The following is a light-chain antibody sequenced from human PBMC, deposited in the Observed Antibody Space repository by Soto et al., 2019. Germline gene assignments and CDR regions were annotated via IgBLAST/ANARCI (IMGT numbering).Light chain of an antibody. CDR3: VSWDTSLRVVF. V-gene: IGLV1-51*01. Sequence: TQPPSVSAAPGQTVTISCSGSDSNIGLNYISWFQQLPGTAPKLLISDTGERPSGIPDRFSGSKSGTSGTLGITGLQTGDEAEYYCVSWDTSLRVVFFGGGTKLTVL. J-gene: IGLJ2*01. CDR2: DTG. CDR1: DSNIGLNY.